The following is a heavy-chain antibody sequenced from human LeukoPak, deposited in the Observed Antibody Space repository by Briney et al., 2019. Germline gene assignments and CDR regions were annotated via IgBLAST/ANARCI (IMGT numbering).Heavy chain of an antibody. Sequence: SETLSLTCTVSGGSISSHDWSWLRQRPGKELDWIGFISYAASTNSNPSLQSRVTISVDTSKNQFSLKLTSVTAADTAVYYCAIRRLPGAFDIWGQGTMVTVSS. CDR3: AIRRLPGAFDI. CDR2: ISYAAST. V-gene: IGHV4-59*11. J-gene: IGHJ3*02. CDR1: GGSISSHD. D-gene: IGHD4-11*01.